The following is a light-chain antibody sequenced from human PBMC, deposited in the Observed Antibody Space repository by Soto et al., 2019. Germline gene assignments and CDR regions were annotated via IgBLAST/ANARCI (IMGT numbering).Light chain of an antibody. CDR2: GNS. CDR1: SSNIGAGYD. V-gene: IGLV1-40*01. J-gene: IGLJ1*01. CDR3: QSYDSSLSFYV. Sequence: QSVLTQPPSVSGAPGQRVTISCTGSSSNIGAGYDVHWYQQLPGTVPKLLIYGNSNRPSGVPDRFSGPKSGTSASLAITGLQAEDEADYYCQSYDSSLSFYVFGTGTKLTVL.